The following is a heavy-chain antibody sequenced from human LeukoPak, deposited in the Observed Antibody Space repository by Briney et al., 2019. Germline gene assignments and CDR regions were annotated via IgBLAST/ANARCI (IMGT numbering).Heavy chain of an antibody. D-gene: IGHD3-3*01. J-gene: IGHJ4*02. Sequence: PSETLSLTCSVSGAIIKREGFNWDWIRQPPGKGLEYIGSIFYNGNTYYNPSLESRVTISVDTSKNQFSLNLYPVTTADTAVYYCTRRPKEPGFWSGYVDSWGQGTLVTVSS. CDR2: IFYNGNT. CDR3: TRRPKEPGFWSGYVDS. V-gene: IGHV4-39*01. CDR1: GAIIKREGFN.